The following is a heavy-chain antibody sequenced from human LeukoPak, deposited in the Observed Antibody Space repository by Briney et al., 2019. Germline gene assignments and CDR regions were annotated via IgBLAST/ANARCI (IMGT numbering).Heavy chain of an antibody. V-gene: IGHV4-39*01. CDR3: ARPRSGNYRVHAFDI. Sequence: NPSGTLSLTCTVSGDSISSSTYYWGWIRQPPGKGLEWIGSIYYSGNTYYNPSLKSRVTISVDTSKNQFSLKLSSVTAADTAVYYCARPRSGNYRVHAFDIWGQGTMVTVSS. D-gene: IGHD1-26*01. J-gene: IGHJ3*02. CDR2: IYYSGNT. CDR1: GDSISSSTYY.